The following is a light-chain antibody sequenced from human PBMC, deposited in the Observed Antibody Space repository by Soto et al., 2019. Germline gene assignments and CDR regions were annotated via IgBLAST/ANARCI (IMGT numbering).Light chain of an antibody. Sequence: DIQMTQSPSSLSASVGDRVTITCRASQSISSYLNWYQQKPGKAPKLLIYAASSLQSGVPSRFNGSGSATDVPLTISILQHEDFANYYCHQSYSTPPYTCGQGTKLEIK. CDR2: AAS. CDR1: QSISSY. V-gene: IGKV1-39*01. CDR3: HQSYSTPPYT. J-gene: IGKJ2*01.